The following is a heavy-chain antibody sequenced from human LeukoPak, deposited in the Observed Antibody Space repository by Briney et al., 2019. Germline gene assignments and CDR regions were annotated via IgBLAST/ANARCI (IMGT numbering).Heavy chain of an antibody. D-gene: IGHD2-15*01. J-gene: IGHJ5*02. V-gene: IGHV3-7*01. CDR2: IKQDGSEK. CDR1: GFTFSSYW. Sequence: GGSLRLSCAASGFTFSSYWMSWVRQAPGKGLEWVANIKQDGSEKYYVDSVKGRFTISRDNAKNSLYLQMNSLRAEDTAVYYCARSRVSDYCSGGSCYSDGFDPWGQGTLVTVSS. CDR3: ARSRVSDYCSGGSCYSDGFDP.